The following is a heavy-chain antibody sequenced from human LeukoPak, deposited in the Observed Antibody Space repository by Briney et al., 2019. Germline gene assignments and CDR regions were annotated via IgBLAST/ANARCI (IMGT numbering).Heavy chain of an antibody. Sequence: GGSLRLSCAVSGLTVRSNYMSWVRQAPGKGLEWVSAINSDDSTYYADSVKGRFTISRDNSKNTLYLQMNSLRAEDTAVYYCAKYYDSWSGYYDYWGQGTLVTVSS. CDR1: GLTVRSNY. J-gene: IGHJ4*02. CDR3: AKYYDSWSGYYDY. V-gene: IGHV3-53*01. CDR2: INSDDST. D-gene: IGHD3-3*01.